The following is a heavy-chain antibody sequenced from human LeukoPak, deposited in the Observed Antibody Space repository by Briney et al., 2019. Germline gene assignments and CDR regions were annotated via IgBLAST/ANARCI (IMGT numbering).Heavy chain of an antibody. D-gene: IGHD3-10*01. Sequence: GGSLRLSCAASGFTFSGSAMHWVRQASGKGLEWVGRIRSKANSYATAYAASAKGRFTISRDDSKNTAYLQMNSLKTEDTAVYYCTSDVSWFGELLTDDYWGQGTLVTVSS. CDR3: TSDVSWFGELLTDDY. CDR2: IRSKANSYAT. CDR1: GFTFSGSA. V-gene: IGHV3-73*01. J-gene: IGHJ4*02.